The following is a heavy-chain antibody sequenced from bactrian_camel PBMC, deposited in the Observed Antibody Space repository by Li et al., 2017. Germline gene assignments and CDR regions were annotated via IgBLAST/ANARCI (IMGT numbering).Heavy chain of an antibody. CDR3: AADHIVGVGGFCHRHPYSN. CDR1: GRSNENYF. Sequence: DVQLVESGGGSVRAGGSLRLSCAISGRSNENYFLAWFRQLPGRAREGVTVASMDSDNTTRYADFVKGRFTISQDSASNTLYLQMNSLEPEDTAVYYCAADHIVGVGGFCHRHPYSNWGQGTQVTVS. J-gene: IGHJ4*01. D-gene: IGHD3*01. CDR2: ASMDSDNTT. V-gene: IGHV3S44*01.